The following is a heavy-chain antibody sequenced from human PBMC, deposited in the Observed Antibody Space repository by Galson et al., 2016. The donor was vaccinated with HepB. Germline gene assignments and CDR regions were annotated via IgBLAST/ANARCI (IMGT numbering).Heavy chain of an antibody. CDR3: VRSLIPGIAVASGDDAFDI. CDR2: IIPIFGTA. J-gene: IGHJ3*02. CDR1: GGTFSSYA. Sequence: SVKVSCKASGGTFSSYAISWVRQAPGQGLEWMGGIIPIFGTANYAQKFQGRVTITADESTSTAYMELSSLRSEDTAVYYCVRSLIPGIAVASGDDAFDIWGQGTMVTVSS. V-gene: IGHV1-69*13. D-gene: IGHD6-19*01.